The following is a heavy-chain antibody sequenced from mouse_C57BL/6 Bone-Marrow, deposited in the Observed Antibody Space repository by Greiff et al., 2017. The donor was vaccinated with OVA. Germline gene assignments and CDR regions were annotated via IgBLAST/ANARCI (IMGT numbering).Heavy chain of an antibody. CDR3: ARQRWFAY. V-gene: IGHV5-6*01. J-gene: IGHJ3*01. Sequence: EVHLVESGGDLVKPGGSLKLSCAASGFTFSSYGMSWVRQTPDKRLEWVATISSGGSYTYYPDSVKGRFTISRDNAKNTLYLQMSSLKSEDTAMYYCARQRWFAYWGQGTLVTVSA. CDR1: GFTFSSYG. CDR2: ISSGGSYT.